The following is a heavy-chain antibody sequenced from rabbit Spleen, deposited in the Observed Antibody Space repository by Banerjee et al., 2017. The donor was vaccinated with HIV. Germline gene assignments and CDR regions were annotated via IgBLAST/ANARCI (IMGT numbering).Heavy chain of an antibody. CDR3: GRRDFNNGNYDL. V-gene: IGHV1S45*01. CDR2: IYGGSSSDT. CDR1: GIDFSSYYY. D-gene: IGHD1-1*01. Sequence: QQQLEESGGGLVQPEGSLTLTCTASGIDFSSYYYMCWVRQAPGKGLEGIACIYGGSSSDTGYASWAKGRFTISKTTSTTMTLQMTSLTAADTATYFCGRRDFNNGNYDLWGPGTLVTVS. J-gene: IGHJ4*01.